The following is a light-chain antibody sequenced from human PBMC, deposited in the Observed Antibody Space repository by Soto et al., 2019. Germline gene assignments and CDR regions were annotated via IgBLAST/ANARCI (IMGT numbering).Light chain of an antibody. CDR1: QSVSNY. CDR3: QQYDLGFT. V-gene: IGKV3-11*01. J-gene: IGKJ3*01. CDR2: AAS. Sequence: EIVLTQSPATLSLSPGERVTLSCRASQSVSNYLAWYQQKPGQAPRLLVSAASNRATGIPARFSGSGSGTDFTLTISSLEPEDFAVYYCQQYDLGFTFGPGTKVDIK.